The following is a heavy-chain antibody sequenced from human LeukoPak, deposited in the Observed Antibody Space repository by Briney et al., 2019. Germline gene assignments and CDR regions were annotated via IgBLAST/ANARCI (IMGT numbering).Heavy chain of an antibody. CDR1: GFTFRSYN. CDR2: MSSSSSTI. J-gene: IGHJ5*02. V-gene: IGHV3-48*04. Sequence: GGPLRLPCAASGFTFRSYNMNWVRQAPGKGLEWVSYMSSSSSTIYHAHSAKDRFTISRDNAKNSLYLQMNSLRAEDTAVYYCARDMGLAAVAREIDHWGQGTLVTVSS. CDR3: ARDMGLAAVAREIDH. D-gene: IGHD6-13*01.